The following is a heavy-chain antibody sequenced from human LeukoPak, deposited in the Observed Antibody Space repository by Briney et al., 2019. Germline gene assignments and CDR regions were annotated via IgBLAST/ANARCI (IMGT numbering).Heavy chain of an antibody. CDR1: GFTFSSYA. CDR2: ISGSGSST. CDR3: AKMPVSYSSGWTNFDY. J-gene: IGHJ4*02. D-gene: IGHD6-19*01. V-gene: IGHV3-23*01. Sequence: GGSLRLSCAASGFTFSSYAMSWVRQAPGKGLEWVSGISGSGSSTYYADSVKGRFTISRDNSKNTLYLQMNSLRAGDTAVYFCAKMPVSYSSGWTNFDYWGQGTLVTVSS.